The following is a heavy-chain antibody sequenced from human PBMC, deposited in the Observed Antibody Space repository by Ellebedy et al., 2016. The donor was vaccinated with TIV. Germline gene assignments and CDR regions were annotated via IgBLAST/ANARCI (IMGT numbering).Heavy chain of an antibody. CDR2: INQDGSEK. V-gene: IGHV3-7*01. CDR3: ARRCATTSCYSGTNWFDP. J-gene: IGHJ5*02. D-gene: IGHD2-2*01. CDR1: GFTFSSYW. Sequence: GESLKISXAASGFTFSSYWMFWVRQAPGKGLEWVANINQDGSEKFYVDSVKGRFTISRDNAKNSLYLQMNSLRAEDTAVYYCARRCATTSCYSGTNWFDPWGQGTLVTVSS.